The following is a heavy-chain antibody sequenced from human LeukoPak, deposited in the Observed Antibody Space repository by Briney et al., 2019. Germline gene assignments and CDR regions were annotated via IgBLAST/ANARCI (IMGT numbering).Heavy chain of an antibody. V-gene: IGHV3-7*01. Sequence: GGSLRLSCAASGFTFSSYWMSWVRQAPGKGLEWVANIKQDGSEKYYVDSVKGRFTISRDNAKNSLYLQMNSLRAEDTAVYYCAKAYDSSGYYDYDAFDIWGQGTMVTVSS. J-gene: IGHJ3*02. CDR1: GFTFSSYW. D-gene: IGHD3-22*01. CDR2: IKQDGSEK. CDR3: AKAYDSSGYYDYDAFDI.